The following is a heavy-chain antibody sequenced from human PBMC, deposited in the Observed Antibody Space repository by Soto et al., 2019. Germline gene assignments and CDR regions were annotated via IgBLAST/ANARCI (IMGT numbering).Heavy chain of an antibody. J-gene: IGHJ6*02. CDR3: ARAHDYGDSDYYYYGMDV. D-gene: IGHD4-17*01. CDR2: INPNSGGT. CDR1: GYTFTGYY. Sequence: ASVKVSCKASGYTFTGYYMHWVRQAPGQGLEWMGWINPNSGGTNYAQKFQGWFTMTRDTSISTAYMELSRLRSDDTAVYYCARAHDYGDSDYYYYGMDVWGQGTTVTVSS. V-gene: IGHV1-2*04.